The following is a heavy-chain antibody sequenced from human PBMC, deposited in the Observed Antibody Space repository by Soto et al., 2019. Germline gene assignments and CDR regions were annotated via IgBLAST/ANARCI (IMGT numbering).Heavy chain of an antibody. J-gene: IGHJ5*02. CDR3: ARGKYCSGGSCERFDP. V-gene: IGHV4-59*01. CDR1: DGSISTSF. Sequence: QVQLQESGPGLVQPSETLSLTCTVSDGSISTSFLTWIRQPPGKGLEWIGHIYHSGTADYNPSLKSQVALSVRTSKHQFSLHLTSVTAADTATYYCARGKYCSGGSCERFDPWGQGALVTVSS. D-gene: IGHD2-15*01. CDR2: IYHSGTA.